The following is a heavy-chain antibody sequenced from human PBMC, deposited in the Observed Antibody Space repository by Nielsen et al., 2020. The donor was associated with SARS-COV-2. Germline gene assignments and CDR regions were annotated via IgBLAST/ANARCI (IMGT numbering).Heavy chain of an antibody. J-gene: IGHJ5*02. Sequence: SETLSLTCTVSGGSISSYYWSWIRQPPGKGLEWIGYIYYSGSTNYNPSLKSRVTISVDTSKNQFSLKLSSVTAADPAVYYCSTSDISMGQQLVGWFDPWGQGTLVTVSS. CDR2: IYYSGST. V-gene: IGHV4-59*01. D-gene: IGHD6-13*01. CDR3: STSDISMGQQLVGWFDP. CDR1: GGSISSYY.